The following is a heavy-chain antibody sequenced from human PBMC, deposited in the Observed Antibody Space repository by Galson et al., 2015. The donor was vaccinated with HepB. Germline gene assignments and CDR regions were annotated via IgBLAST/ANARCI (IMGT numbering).Heavy chain of an antibody. CDR1: GYSFTSYW. D-gene: IGHD1-26*01. CDR3: ARCSGSYAPSDGAFDI. Sequence: QSGAEVKKPGESLKISCKGSGYSFTSYWIGWVRQMPGKGLEWMGIIYPGDSDTRYSPSFQGQVTISADKSISTAYLQWSSLKASDTAMYYCARCSGSYAPSDGAFDIWGQGTMVTVSS. J-gene: IGHJ3*02. CDR2: IYPGDSDT. V-gene: IGHV5-51*01.